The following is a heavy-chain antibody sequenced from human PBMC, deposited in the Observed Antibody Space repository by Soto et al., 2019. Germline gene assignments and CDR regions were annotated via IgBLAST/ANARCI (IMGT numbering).Heavy chain of an antibody. V-gene: IGHV3-7*01. J-gene: IGHJ4*02. Sequence: EVQLVESGGGLVQPGGSRRLSCAASGSGFTFSRNWMSWVRQAPGKGLEWVANIKGDGSEKYYVDSVKGRFTISRDNAKNSLYLQMNSLRGEDTAIYYCVAAYCGRTDCYAYDFWGQGTLVTVSS. D-gene: IGHD2-2*01. CDR2: IKGDGSEK. CDR3: VAAYCGRTDCYAYDF. CDR1: GSGFTFSRNW.